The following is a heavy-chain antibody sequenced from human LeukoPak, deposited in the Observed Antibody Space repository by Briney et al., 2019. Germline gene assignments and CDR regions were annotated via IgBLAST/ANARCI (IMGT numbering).Heavy chain of an antibody. J-gene: IGHJ5*02. CDR2: IYTSGST. D-gene: IGHD3-22*01. CDR1: GGSISSYY. V-gene: IGHV4-4*07. Sequence: SETLSLTCTVSGGSISSYYWSWIRQPAGKGLEWIGRIYTSGSTNYNPSLKSRVTMSVDTSKNQFSLKLSSVTAADTAVYYCARDENYYDSSGSTNNWFDPWGQGTLVTVSS. CDR3: ARDENYYDSSGSTNNWFDP.